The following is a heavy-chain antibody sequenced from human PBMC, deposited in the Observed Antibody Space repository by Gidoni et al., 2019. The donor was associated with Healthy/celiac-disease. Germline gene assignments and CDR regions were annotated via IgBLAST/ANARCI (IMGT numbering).Heavy chain of an antibody. V-gene: IGHV1-69*02. CDR3: ARGGVAVAGSSWFDP. Sequence: QVQLVQSGAEVKKPGSSVKVSCKASGGTFSSYTISWVRQAPGQGLEWMGRIIPILGIANYAQKFQGRVTITADKSTSTAYMELSSLRSEDTAVYCCARGGVAVAGSSWFDPWGQGTLVTVSS. CDR1: GGTFSSYT. D-gene: IGHD6-19*01. J-gene: IGHJ5*02. CDR2: IIPILGIA.